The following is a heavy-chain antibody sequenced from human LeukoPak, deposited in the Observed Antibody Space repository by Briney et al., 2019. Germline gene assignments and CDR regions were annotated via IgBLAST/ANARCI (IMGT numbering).Heavy chain of an antibody. V-gene: IGHV3-48*01. CDR1: GFTFSSYS. CDR2: ISSSSSTI. Sequence: GGSLRLSCAASGFTFSSYSMNWVRQAPGKGLEWVSYISSSSSTIYYADSVKGRFTISRDNAKNSLYLQMNSLRAEDTAVYYCARDCSAYNWNDGFDYWGQGTLVTVSS. J-gene: IGHJ4*02. D-gene: IGHD1-1*01. CDR3: ARDCSAYNWNDGFDY.